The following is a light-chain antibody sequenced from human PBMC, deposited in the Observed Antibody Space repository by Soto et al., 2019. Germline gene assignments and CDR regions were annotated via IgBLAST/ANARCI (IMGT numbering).Light chain of an antibody. CDR2: DAS. Sequence: EIVLTQSPATLSLSPGERATVSCRASQSVSSHLAWYQQKRGQAPRLLIYDASSRASGIPAGFSGSGSGTDFTLTISSLEPEDFAVYYCQRYGTSTTFGNGTKVDIK. CDR3: QRYGTSTT. J-gene: IGKJ1*01. V-gene: IGKV3-11*01. CDR1: QSVSSH.